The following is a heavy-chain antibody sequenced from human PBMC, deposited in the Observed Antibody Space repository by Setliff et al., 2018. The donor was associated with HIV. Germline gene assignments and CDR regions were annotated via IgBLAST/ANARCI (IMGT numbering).Heavy chain of an antibody. CDR2: VTVNGAT. Sequence: SETLSLTCTVSGDSMTSGSYYWTWIRQPAGKRLEWIGRVTVNGATEYNPSLQSRVTISVDASENQFSLKVTSVTAADTATYYCSGGPPIDRWGRGTLVTVSS. CDR1: GDSMTSGSYY. V-gene: IGHV4-61*02. CDR3: SGGPPIDR. J-gene: IGHJ2*01.